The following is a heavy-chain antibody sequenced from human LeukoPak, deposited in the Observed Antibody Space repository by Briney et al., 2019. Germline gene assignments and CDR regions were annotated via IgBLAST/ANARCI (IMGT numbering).Heavy chain of an antibody. CDR1: GFTFSRNW. D-gene: IGHD5-18*01. J-gene: IGHJ4*02. V-gene: IGHV3-74*01. CDR2: INTDGSTT. Sequence: PGGSLRLSCVASGFTFSRNWLHWVHQVPGKGLVWVSRINTDGSTTNYADSVKGRFTISRDNTKNTLYLQMNSLRAEDSAVYFCTRGYNTASLDWGQGTRITVAS. CDR3: TRGYNTASLD.